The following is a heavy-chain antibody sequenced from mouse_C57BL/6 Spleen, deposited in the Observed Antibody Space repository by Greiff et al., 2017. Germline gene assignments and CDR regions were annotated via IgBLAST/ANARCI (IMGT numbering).Heavy chain of an antibody. J-gene: IGHJ2*01. CDR2: IDPSDSET. CDR3: TRGYDYPLDY. D-gene: IGHD2-4*01. CDR1: GYTFTSYW. Sequence: VNLKQPGAELVRPGSSVKLSCKASGYTFTSYWMHWVKQRPIQGLEWIGNIDPSDSETTYNQKFQDKATLTVDKSSSTAYMQLSSLTSEDSAVYYCTRGYDYPLDYWGQGTTLTVSS. V-gene: IGHV1-52*01.